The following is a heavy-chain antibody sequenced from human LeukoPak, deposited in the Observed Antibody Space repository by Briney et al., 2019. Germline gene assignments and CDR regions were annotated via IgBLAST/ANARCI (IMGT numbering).Heavy chain of an antibody. J-gene: IGHJ4*02. CDR1: GFILSNYA. CDR3: AKDGGLWVSAHWGDS. Sequence: GGSLRLSCAASGFILSNYAMNWVRQAPGKGLEWVSVISDSGDKTLYADSVKGRFTVSRDNSKNTLFLQMNSLRAEDTAVYYCAKDGGLWVSAHWGDSWGRGTLVTVSS. D-gene: IGHD7-27*01. V-gene: IGHV3-23*01. CDR2: ISDSGDKT.